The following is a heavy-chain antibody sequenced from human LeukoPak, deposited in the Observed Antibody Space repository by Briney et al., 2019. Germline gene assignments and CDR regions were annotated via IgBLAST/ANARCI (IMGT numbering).Heavy chain of an antibody. CDR2: INPNSGGT. D-gene: IGHD6-13*01. CDR3: ARGGSIAAAVAY. Sequence: ASVKVSCKASRYTFTGYYMHWVRQAPGQGLEWMGWINPNSGGTNYAQKFQGRVTMTRDTSISTPYMELSRLRSDDTAVYYCARGGSIAAAVAYWGQGTLVTVSS. J-gene: IGHJ4*02. V-gene: IGHV1-2*02. CDR1: RYTFTGYY.